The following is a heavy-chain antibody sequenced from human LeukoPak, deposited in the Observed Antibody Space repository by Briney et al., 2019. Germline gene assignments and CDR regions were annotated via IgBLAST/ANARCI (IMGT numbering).Heavy chain of an antibody. V-gene: IGHV3-30-3*01. CDR1: GFTFSTYA. CDR3: ARDLEDCRDNLCYTWFDP. J-gene: IGHJ5*02. Sequence: SLRLSYAASGFTFSTYAMHWVRQAPGKGLEWVAVISDDGSNKYYADSVKGRFTISRENSKNTLYLQMNSLRAEDTAVYYCARDLEDCRDNLCYTWFDPWGQGTLVTVSS. D-gene: IGHD5-24*01. CDR2: ISDDGSNK.